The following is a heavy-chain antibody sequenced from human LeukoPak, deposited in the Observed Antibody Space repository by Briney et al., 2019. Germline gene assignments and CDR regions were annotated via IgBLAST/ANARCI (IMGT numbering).Heavy chain of an antibody. D-gene: IGHD2-8*01. Sequence: PGGSLRLSCAASGFTFSSYAMHWVRQAPGKGLEWVAFIRYDGSNKYYADSVKGRFTISRDNSKNTLYLQMNSLRAEDTAVYYCAKDSEDNGYYYYYMDVWGKGTTVTISS. V-gene: IGHV3-30*02. CDR1: GFTFSSYA. CDR3: AKDSEDNGYYYYYMDV. CDR2: IRYDGSNK. J-gene: IGHJ6*03.